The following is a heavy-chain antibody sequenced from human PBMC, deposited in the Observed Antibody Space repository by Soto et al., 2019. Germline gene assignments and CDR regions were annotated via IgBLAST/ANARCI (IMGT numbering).Heavy chain of an antibody. CDR2: IIPILGIA. D-gene: IGHD5-12*01. V-gene: IGHV1-69*02. CDR1: GGTFSSYT. Sequence: GASVKVSCKSSGGTFSSYTISWVRQAPGQGLEWMGRIIPILGIANYAQKFQGRVTITADKSTSTAYMELSSLRSEDTAVYYCARGRSWGGYDLPDYWGQGTLVTVSS. CDR3: ARGRSWGGYDLPDY. J-gene: IGHJ4*02.